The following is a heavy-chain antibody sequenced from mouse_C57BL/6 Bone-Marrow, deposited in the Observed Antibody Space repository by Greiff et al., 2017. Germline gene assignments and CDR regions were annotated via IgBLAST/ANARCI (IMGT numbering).Heavy chain of an antibody. Sequence: VHVKQSGAELVKPGASVKLSCTASGFNIKDYYMHWVKQRTEQGLEWIGRIDPEAGETKYAPKFPGKATITADTSSNTAYLQLSSLTSEDTADYYCARRGYFDVWGTGTTVTVSS. CDR1: GFNIKDYY. J-gene: IGHJ1*03. CDR3: ARRGYFDV. V-gene: IGHV14-2*01. CDR2: IDPEAGET.